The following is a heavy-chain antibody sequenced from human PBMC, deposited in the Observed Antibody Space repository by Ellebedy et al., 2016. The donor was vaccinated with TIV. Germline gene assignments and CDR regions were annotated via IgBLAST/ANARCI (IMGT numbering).Heavy chain of an antibody. Sequence: SETLSLTCTVSGGSISSYYWGWIRQPPGKGLEWIGNIFDTGSTYYNPSLKSRAIMSVDTSKNQFSLNLSSMTAADTAVYYCARSLMIFSFDKCYFDFWGRGTLVTVSS. CDR1: GGSISSYY. CDR2: IFDTGST. V-gene: IGHV4-59*04. J-gene: IGHJ2*01. D-gene: IGHD3/OR15-3a*01. CDR3: ARSLMIFSFDKCYFDF.